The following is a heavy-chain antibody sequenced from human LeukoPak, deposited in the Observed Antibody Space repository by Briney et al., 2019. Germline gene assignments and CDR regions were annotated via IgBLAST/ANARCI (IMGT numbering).Heavy chain of an antibody. D-gene: IGHD3-3*01. CDR2: INWNGGST. CDR1: GFTFDDYG. CDR3: ARAKITICGVVIISYYFDY. Sequence: PGGSLRLSCAASGFTFDDYGMSWVRQAPGRGLEWVSGINWNGGSTGYADSVKGRFTISRDNAKNSLYLQMNSLRAEDTALYYCARAKITICGVVIISYYFDYWGQGTLVTVSS. V-gene: IGHV3-20*04. J-gene: IGHJ4*02.